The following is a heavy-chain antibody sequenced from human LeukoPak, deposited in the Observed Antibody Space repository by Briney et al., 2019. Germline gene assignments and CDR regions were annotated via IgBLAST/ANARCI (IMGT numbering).Heavy chain of an antibody. CDR1: GFTVSSNY. CDR2: IYSGGST. Sequence: GGSLRLSCAASGFTVSSNYMSWVRQAPGKGLEGVSVIYSGGSTYYADTVKGRFTISRDNSKNTLYLQMNSLRAEDTAVYYCARNLRRYSSSWHYNYYYMDVWGKGTTVTVSS. CDR3: ARNLRRYSSSWHYNYYYMDV. J-gene: IGHJ6*03. V-gene: IGHV3-66*02. D-gene: IGHD6-13*01.